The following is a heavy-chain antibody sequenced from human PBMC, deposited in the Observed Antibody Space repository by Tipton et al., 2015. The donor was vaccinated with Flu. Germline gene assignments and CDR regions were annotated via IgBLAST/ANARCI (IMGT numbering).Heavy chain of an antibody. CDR3: ARDPSLGMPDYFDY. CDR2: IFHTGTT. J-gene: IGHJ4*02. CDR1: GDSIRSDYY. V-gene: IGHV4-38-2*02. D-gene: IGHD2-2*01. Sequence: TLSLTCTVSGDSIRSDYYWGWIRQPPGKGLEWIGNIFHTGTTYYNPSLKGRVTLSVDRSTNQFSLKVISVTAADTAVYYCARDPSLGMPDYFDYWGQGTLVTVSS.